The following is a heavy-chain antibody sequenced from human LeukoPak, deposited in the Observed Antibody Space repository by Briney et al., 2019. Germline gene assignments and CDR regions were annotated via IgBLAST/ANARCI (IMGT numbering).Heavy chain of an antibody. D-gene: IGHD3-10*01. CDR3: ATGFGGSPHGMDV. Sequence: SETLSLTCTVSGGSISSSSYYWGWIRQPPGKGLEWIGSIYYSGSTYYNPSLKSRVTISVDTSKNQFSLKLSSVTAADTAVYYCATGFGGSPHGMDVWGQGTTVTVSS. CDR2: IYYSGST. V-gene: IGHV4-39*07. J-gene: IGHJ6*02. CDR1: GGSISSSSYY.